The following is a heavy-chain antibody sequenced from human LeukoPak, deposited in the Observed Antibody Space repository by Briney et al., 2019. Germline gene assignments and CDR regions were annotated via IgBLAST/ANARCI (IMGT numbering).Heavy chain of an antibody. CDR3: ASYDFWSGYYPYYFDY. Sequence: ASETLSLTCAVYGGSFSGYYWSWIRQPPGKGLEWIGEINHSGSTNYNPSLKSRVTISVDTSKNQFSLKLSSVTAADTAVYYCASYDFWSGYYPYYFDYWGQGTLVTVSS. CDR2: INHSGST. J-gene: IGHJ4*02. D-gene: IGHD3-3*01. V-gene: IGHV4-34*01. CDR1: GGSFSGYY.